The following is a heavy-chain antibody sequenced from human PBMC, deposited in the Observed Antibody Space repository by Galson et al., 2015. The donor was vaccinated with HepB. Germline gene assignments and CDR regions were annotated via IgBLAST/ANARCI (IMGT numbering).Heavy chain of an antibody. V-gene: IGHV1-46*01. Sequence: SVKVSCKASGYTFTRYYMQWVRQAPGQGLEWMGIINPSDGSTGYSQKLQGRVTMTRDTSTSTVYMELSTLTSEDTAVYYCARDSTVDYYCHYGMDVWGQGTTVTVSS. CDR1: GYTFTRYY. D-gene: IGHD3/OR15-3a*01. J-gene: IGHJ6*02. CDR2: INPSDGST. CDR3: ARDSTVDYYCHYGMDV.